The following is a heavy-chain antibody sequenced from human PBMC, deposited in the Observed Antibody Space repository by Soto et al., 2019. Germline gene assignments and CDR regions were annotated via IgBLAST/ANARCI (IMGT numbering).Heavy chain of an antibody. Sequence: GGSLRLSCAASGFTFDDYAMHWVRQAPGKGLEWVSGISWNSGSIGYADSVKGRFTISRDNAKNSLYLQMNSLRAEGTALYYCAKGMASSSYYGMDVWGQGTTVTVSS. CDR2: ISWNSGSI. D-gene: IGHD6-6*01. CDR1: GFTFDDYA. CDR3: AKGMASSSYYGMDV. V-gene: IGHV3-9*01. J-gene: IGHJ6*02.